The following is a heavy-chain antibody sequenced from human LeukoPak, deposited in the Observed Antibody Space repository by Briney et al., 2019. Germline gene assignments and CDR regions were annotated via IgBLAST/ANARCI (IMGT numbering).Heavy chain of an antibody. CDR3: ARRAERNYDFWSGYSQRDNWFDP. J-gene: IGHJ5*02. V-gene: IGHV1-8*01. CDR1: GYTFTSYD. Sequence: ASVKVSCKASGYTFTSYDINWVRQATGQGLEWMGWMNPNSGNTGYAQKFQGRVTMTRNTSISTAYMELSSLRSEDTAVYYYARRAERNYDFWSGYSQRDNWFDPWGQGTLVTVSS. CDR2: MNPNSGNT. D-gene: IGHD3-3*01.